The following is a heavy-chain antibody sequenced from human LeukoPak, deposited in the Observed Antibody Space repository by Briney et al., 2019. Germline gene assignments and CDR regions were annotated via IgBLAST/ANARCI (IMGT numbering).Heavy chain of an antibody. CDR2: ISPGDSDT. CDR3: ARRRDLYSGSYYPFDY. Sequence: GESLKISCKGSGYSFTDYWIVWVRQMPGKGLECMGVISPGDSDTTYSPSFQGQVTISADKSISTAYLQWSSLKASDTAMYYCARRRDLYSGSYYPFDYWGQGTLVTVSS. CDR1: GYSFTDYW. J-gene: IGHJ4*02. V-gene: IGHV5-51*01. D-gene: IGHD1-26*01.